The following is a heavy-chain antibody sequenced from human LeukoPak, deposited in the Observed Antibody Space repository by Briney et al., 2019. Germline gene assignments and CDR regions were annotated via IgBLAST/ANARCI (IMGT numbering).Heavy chain of an antibody. Sequence: SETLSLTCAVYGGSFSGYYWSWIRQPPGKGLEWIGEINHSGSTNYNPSLKSRVTISVDTSKNQFSLKLSSVTAADTAAYYCARGYYDYSNWFDPWGQGTLVTVSS. V-gene: IGHV4-34*01. CDR3: ARGYYDYSNWFDP. CDR1: GGSFSGYY. D-gene: IGHD4-11*01. CDR2: INHSGST. J-gene: IGHJ5*02.